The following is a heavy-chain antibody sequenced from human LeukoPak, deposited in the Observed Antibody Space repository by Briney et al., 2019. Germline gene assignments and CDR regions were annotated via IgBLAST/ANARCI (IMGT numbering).Heavy chain of an antibody. CDR2: IPYSGSP. J-gene: IGHJ4*02. CDR1: GGSISSRSYY. Sequence: SETLSLTCTVSGGSISSRSYYWGWIRQPPGKGLEWIGSIPYSGSPYYNSSLKSRVTISVDTPKNHFSLKLTSVTAPDTAVYYCARHNLRADYFDYWGQGSLVAVSS. CDR3: ARHNLRADYFDY. D-gene: IGHD3-10*01. V-gene: IGHV4-39*01.